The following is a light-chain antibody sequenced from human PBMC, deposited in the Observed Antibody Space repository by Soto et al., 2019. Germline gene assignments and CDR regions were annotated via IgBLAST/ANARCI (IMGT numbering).Light chain of an antibody. CDR2: EVS. J-gene: IGLJ1*01. CDR3: SSYAGSKNP. V-gene: IGLV2-8*01. CDR1: SSDVGGYNY. Sequence: QSVLTQPPSASGSPGQSVTISCTGTSSDVGGYNYVSWYQQHPGKAPKLMIYEVSKRPSGVPDRFSGSKSGNTASLTVSGLQAEDEADYYCSSYAGSKNPFGTGTKLTVL.